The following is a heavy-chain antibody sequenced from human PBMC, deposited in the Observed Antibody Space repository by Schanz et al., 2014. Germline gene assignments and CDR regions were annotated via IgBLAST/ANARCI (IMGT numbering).Heavy chain of an antibody. CDR1: GLTFRGFW. D-gene: IGHD1-1*01. V-gene: IGHV3-7*01. J-gene: IGHJ5*02. Sequence: EVQLAESGGGLVQPGGSLGLSLAASGLTFRGFWRTWVRQAPGKGLEWVANIKKDGSEKYYVDSVKGRFTISRDNAKNSLFLQMNSLRPEDTAVYYCARGRVLESWGQGTLVTVSS. CDR2: IKKDGSEK. CDR3: ARGRVLES.